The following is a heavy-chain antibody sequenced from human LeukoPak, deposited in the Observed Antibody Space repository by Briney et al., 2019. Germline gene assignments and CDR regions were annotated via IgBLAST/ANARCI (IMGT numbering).Heavy chain of an antibody. CDR1: GGSFSGYY. D-gene: IGHD2-2*01. Sequence: SETLSLTCAVYGGSFSGYYWSCIRQPPGKGLEWIGEINHSGSTNYNPSLKSRVTISVDTSKNQFSLKLSSVTAADTAVYYCARGLWFVVVPAANLGNWFDPWGQGTLVTVSS. V-gene: IGHV4-34*01. CDR2: INHSGST. J-gene: IGHJ5*02. CDR3: ARGLWFVVVPAANLGNWFDP.